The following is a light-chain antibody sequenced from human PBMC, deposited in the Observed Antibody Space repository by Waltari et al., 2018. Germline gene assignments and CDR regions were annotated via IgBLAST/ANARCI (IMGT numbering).Light chain of an antibody. CDR2: KAS. Sequence: DIQMTQSPSTLSAYVGDRVTITCRASQSINSWLAWYQQKPGKAPNLLIYKASSLESGVPSRFGGSGSGTEFTLSISSLQPDDFATYYCQQYNTYSFTFGQGTKLEIK. CDR1: QSINSW. CDR3: QQYNTYSFT. J-gene: IGKJ2*01. V-gene: IGKV1-5*03.